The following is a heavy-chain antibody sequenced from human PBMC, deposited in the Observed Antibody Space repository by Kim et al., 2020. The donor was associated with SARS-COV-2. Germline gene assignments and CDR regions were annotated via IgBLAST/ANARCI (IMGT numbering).Heavy chain of an antibody. D-gene: IGHD6-13*01. Sequence: SETLSLTCAVYGGSFSGYYWSWIRQPPGKGLEWIGEINHSGSTNYNPSLKSRVTISVDTSKNQFSLKLSSVTATDTAVYYCARRTFRYESHAWGRRPYSSSWGGMDVWGQGTTVTVSS. J-gene: IGHJ6*02. CDR1: GGSFSGYY. V-gene: IGHV4-34*01. CDR3: ARRTFRYESHAWGRRPYSSSWGGMDV. CDR2: INHSGST.